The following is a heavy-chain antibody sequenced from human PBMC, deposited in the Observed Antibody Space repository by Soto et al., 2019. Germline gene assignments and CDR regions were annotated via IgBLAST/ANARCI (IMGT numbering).Heavy chain of an antibody. Sequence: EVQLVESGGGLVQPGGSLKLSCAASGFTFSGSAMHWVRQASGKGLEWVGRIRSKANSYATAYAASVKGRFTISRDDSKNTAYLQMSSLKTEDTAVYYCPRHDVVLMGFDPWGQGTLVTVSS. D-gene: IGHD2-8*01. V-gene: IGHV3-73*02. J-gene: IGHJ5*02. CDR3: PRHDVVLMGFDP. CDR1: GFTFSGSA. CDR2: IRSKANSYAT.